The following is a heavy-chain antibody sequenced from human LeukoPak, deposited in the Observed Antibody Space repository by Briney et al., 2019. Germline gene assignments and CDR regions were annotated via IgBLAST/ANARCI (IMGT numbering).Heavy chain of an antibody. V-gene: IGHV1-2*06. CDR2: INPNCGDT. J-gene: IGHJ4*02. CDR3: ARDYCSSTSCLFDY. D-gene: IGHD2-2*01. CDR1: GYTFTGYH. Sequence: GASVKVSCKASGYTFTGYHMHWVRQAPGEGLEWKGRINPNCGDTNYAQKFQGRGAMTRDTSISTAFMEPTRLISDDTAVYYCARDYCSSTSCLFDYWGQGTLVTVSS.